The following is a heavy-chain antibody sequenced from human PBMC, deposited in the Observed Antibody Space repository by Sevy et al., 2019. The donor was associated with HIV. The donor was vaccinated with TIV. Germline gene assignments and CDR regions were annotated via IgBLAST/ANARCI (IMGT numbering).Heavy chain of an antibody. Sequence: GGSLRLSCAASGFTSSDYSMNWVRQAPRKGLEWVSFIRRSSIQVTYADSVKGRFTVYTDSAKNLLYLQMNSLRAEDTAFYYCARTGSHGYDLWGQGTLVTVSS. CDR1: GFTSSDYS. D-gene: IGHD5-18*01. CDR2: IRRSSIQV. CDR3: ARTGSHGYDL. V-gene: IGHV3-21*01. J-gene: IGHJ4*02.